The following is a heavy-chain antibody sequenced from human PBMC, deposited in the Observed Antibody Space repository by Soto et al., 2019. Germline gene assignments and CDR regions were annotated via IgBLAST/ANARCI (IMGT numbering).Heavy chain of an antibody. CDR2: ISGSGTDT. D-gene: IGHD3-10*01. V-gene: IGHV3-23*01. J-gene: IGHJ4*02. CDR3: TKWHYFGSGSYAGRGIDY. Sequence: GGSRRLSCAASGFTFSNYAMSWVRQAPGKGLEWVSAISGSGTDTYYADSVKGRFTISRDNSKSTLFLQMSSLRAEDTAVYYCTKWHYFGSGSYAGRGIDYWGQGSLVTVSS. CDR1: GFTFSNYA.